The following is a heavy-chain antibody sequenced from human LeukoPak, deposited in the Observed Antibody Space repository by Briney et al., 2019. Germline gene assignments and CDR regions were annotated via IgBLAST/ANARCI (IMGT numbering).Heavy chain of an antibody. V-gene: IGHV3-74*01. Sequence: GGSLRLSCAASGFTFDDYAMDWVRQAPGKGLVWVSRLNNDGSSTNYADSVKGRFTISRDNAKNTLYLQMNSLRAEDTAVYYCARIAWDAFDIWGQGTMVTVSS. CDR3: ARIAWDAFDI. D-gene: IGHD2-15*01. J-gene: IGHJ3*02. CDR2: LNNDGSST. CDR1: GFTFDDYA.